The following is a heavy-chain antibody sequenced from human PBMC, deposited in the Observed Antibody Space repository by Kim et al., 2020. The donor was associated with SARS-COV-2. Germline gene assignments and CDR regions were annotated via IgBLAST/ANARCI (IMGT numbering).Heavy chain of an antibody. Sequence: GGSLRLSCAASGFISGDYVMHWVRQAPGKGLEWVSCINWNSGSIGYADSVKGRFTISRDNANKSLYLQMNSLRPEDTALYYCAKMGAVKSYFFYGMDVWGQGTTVTVSS. J-gene: IGHJ6*02. CDR3: AKMGAVKSYFFYGMDV. CDR2: INWNSGSI. V-gene: IGHV3-9*02. CDR1: GFISGDYV. D-gene: IGHD1-26*01.